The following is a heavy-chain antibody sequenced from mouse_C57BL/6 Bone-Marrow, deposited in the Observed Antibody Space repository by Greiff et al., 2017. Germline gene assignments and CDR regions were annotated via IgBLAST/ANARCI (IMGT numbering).Heavy chain of an antibody. CDR1: GFSLTSYG. CDR3: ATSYYGSRYYAMDY. J-gene: IGHJ4*01. V-gene: IGHV2-5*01. D-gene: IGHD1-1*01. Sequence: QVQLKQSGPGLVQPSQSLSITCTVSGFSLTSYGVHWVRQSPGKGLEWLGVIWSGGSTAYNAAFMSRLSITEDNAKSQVFFKMNSLQADDTAIYYCATSYYGSRYYAMDYWGQGTAVTVSS. CDR2: IWSGGST.